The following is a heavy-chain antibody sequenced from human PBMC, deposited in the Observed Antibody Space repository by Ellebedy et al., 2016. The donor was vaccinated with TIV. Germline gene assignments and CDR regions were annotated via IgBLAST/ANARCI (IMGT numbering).Heavy chain of an antibody. J-gene: IGHJ6*02. D-gene: IGHD3-9*01. CDR3: ARKGRYFDWFEDYYYGMDV. V-gene: IGHV3-33*01. CDR1: GFTFSSYG. CDR2: IWYDESNK. Sequence: GESLKISCSASGFTFSSYGMHWVRQAPGKGLEWVAVIWYDESNKYYADSVKGRFTISRDNAKNSLYLQMNSLRAEDTAVYYSARKGRYFDWFEDYYYGMDVWGQGTTVTVSS.